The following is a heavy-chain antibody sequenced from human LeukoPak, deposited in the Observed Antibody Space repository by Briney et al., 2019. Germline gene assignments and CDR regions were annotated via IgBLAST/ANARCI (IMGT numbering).Heavy chain of an antibody. V-gene: IGHV3-23*01. CDR3: ARDQGCSSTNCYSLFFHY. J-gene: IGHJ4*02. CDR2: ISADGRDT. Sequence: PGGSLRLSCAASGFKFTWHAMHWVRQTPEKGLEWVSYISADGRDTDYSDSVKGRFTISRDNSKNTLYLQMNSLRAEDTAVYYCARDQGCSSTNCYSLFFHYWGQGTLVTVSS. CDR1: GFKFTWHA. D-gene: IGHD2-2*01.